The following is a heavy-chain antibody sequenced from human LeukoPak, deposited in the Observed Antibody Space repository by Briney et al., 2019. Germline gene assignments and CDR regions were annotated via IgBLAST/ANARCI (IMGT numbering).Heavy chain of an antibody. CDR3: ARSSVEQQLADAFDI. V-gene: IGHV1-2*02. D-gene: IGHD6-13*01. J-gene: IGHJ3*02. CDR2: INPNSGGT. Sequence: GASVKVSCKASGYTFTGYYMHWVRQAPGQGLEWMGWINPNSGGTNYAQKFQGRVTMTRNTSISTAYMELSSLRSEDTAVYYCARSSVEQQLADAFDIWGQGTMVTVSS. CDR1: GYTFTGYY.